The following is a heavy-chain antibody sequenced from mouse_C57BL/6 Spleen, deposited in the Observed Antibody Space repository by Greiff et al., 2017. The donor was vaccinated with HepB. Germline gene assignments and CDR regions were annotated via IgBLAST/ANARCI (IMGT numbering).Heavy chain of an antibody. CDR2: ILPGSGST. CDR1: GYTFTGYW. V-gene: IGHV1-9*01. J-gene: IGHJ2*01. D-gene: IGHD1-1*01. Sequence: VQLQQSGAELMKPGASVKLSCKATGYTFTGYWIEWVKQRPGHGLEWIGEILPGSGSTNYNEKLKGKATFTADTSSNTAYMQLSSLTTEDSAIYYCARGITTVVAPGTLDYWGQGTTLTVSS. CDR3: ARGITTVVAPGTLDY.